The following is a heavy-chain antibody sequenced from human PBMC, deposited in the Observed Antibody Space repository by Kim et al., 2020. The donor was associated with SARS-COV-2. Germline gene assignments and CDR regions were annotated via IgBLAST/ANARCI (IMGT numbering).Heavy chain of an antibody. D-gene: IGHD6-13*01. J-gene: IGHJ4*02. V-gene: IGHV3-30*01. Sequence: DSVKGRLTISRDNSKNTLYLQMNSLRAEDTAVYYCARPPSSSWYLPHFDYWGQGTLVTVSS. CDR3: ARPPSSSWYLPHFDY.